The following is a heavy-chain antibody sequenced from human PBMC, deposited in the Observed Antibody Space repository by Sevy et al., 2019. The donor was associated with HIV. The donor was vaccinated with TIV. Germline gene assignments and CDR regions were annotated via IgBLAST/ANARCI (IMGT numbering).Heavy chain of an antibody. J-gene: IGHJ4*02. CDR3: ARDLPPSATTVAHFDY. V-gene: IGHV3-48*03. CDR2: ISNSGTTK. Sequence: GGSLRLSCTASAFPFSTYEMSWVRQAPGKGLEWISYISNSGTTKYYSDSVKGRFTISRDNAKKSLYLQMNSLRAEDTALYYCARDLPPSATTVAHFDYWGRGTLVTVSS. D-gene: IGHD4-17*01. CDR1: AFPFSTYE.